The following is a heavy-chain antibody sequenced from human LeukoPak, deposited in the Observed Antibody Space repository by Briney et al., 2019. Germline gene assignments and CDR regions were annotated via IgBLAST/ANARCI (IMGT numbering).Heavy chain of an antibody. V-gene: IGHV1-46*01. CDR3: VRDGGSSSWYQYYYYYYYMDV. Sequence: ASVKVSCKASGYTFTSYYMHWVRQAPGQGLEWMGIINPSGGSTSYAQKFQGRVTMTRDMSTSTVYMELSSLRSEDTAVYYCVRDGGSSSWYQYYYYYYYMDVWGKGTTVTVSS. J-gene: IGHJ6*03. CDR1: GYTFTSYY. D-gene: IGHD6-13*01. CDR2: INPSGGST.